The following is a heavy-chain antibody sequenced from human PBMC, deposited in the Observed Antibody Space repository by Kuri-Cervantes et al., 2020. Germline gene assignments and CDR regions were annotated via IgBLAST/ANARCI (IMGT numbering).Heavy chain of an antibody. CDR2: IKQDGSEK. CDR3: ARGVLRSRPTMVRGVPPRFDP. D-gene: IGHD3-10*01. Sequence: GGSLRLSCVASGFTFSTYWMNWVRQAPGKGLEWVANIKQDGSEKYYVDSVKGRFTISRDNAKNSLYLQMNSLRAEDTAVYYCARGVLRSRPTMVRGVPPRFDPWGQGTLVTVSS. V-gene: IGHV3-7*02. J-gene: IGHJ5*02. CDR1: GFTFSTYW.